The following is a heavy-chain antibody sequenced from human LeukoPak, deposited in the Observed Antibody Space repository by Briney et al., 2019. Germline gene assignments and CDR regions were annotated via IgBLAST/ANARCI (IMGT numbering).Heavy chain of an antibody. Sequence: GGSLRLSCAASGFTFDRHWMSWVRQAPGKGLEWVATINRDGTTKNYVGSLTGRFIISRDNAESSLFLQLNSLRAEDTAMYYCARLLGDSTIYDLWGQGTLVTVSS. CDR2: INRDGTTK. CDR1: GFTFDRHW. J-gene: IGHJ5*02. V-gene: IGHV3-7*01. D-gene: IGHD3-16*01. CDR3: ARLLGDSTIYDL.